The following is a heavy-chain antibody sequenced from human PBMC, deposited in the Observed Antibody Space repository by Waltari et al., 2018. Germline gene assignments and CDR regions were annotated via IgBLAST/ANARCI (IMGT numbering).Heavy chain of an antibody. J-gene: IGHJ4*02. CDR2: FEPEEGET. V-gene: IGHV1-24*01. D-gene: IGHD6-19*01. CDR1: GYTLTTLS. Sequence: QVQLVQSGAEVKKPGASVKVSCKVSGYTLTTLSMHWVRQAPGKVLEWMGGFEPEEGETIYAQNCQGRVTMTAQRPTDTAYMELSSLRSQDSAVYYCATGSSRAVAGCDPIDYWGQGTLVTVSS. CDR3: ATGSSRAVAGCDPIDY.